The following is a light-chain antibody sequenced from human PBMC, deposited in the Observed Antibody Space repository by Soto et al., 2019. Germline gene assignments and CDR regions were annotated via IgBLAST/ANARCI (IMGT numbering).Light chain of an antibody. CDR2: KAS. CDR3: QQYNGYPT. CDR1: QSISSW. J-gene: IGKJ1*01. Sequence: DIQMTQSPSTLSASVGDRVTITCRASQSISSWLAWYQQKPGKAPKLLIYKASSSESGVPSRFSGSGSGTEFTLSISSLLPDDSATYYCQQYNGYPTFGQGTKVEI. V-gene: IGKV1-5*03.